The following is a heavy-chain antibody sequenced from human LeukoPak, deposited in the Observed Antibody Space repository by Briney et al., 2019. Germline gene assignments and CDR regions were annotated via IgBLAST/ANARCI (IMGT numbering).Heavy chain of an antibody. Sequence: ASVKVSCKASGYTFTRYDINWVRQATGQGLEWMGWMNPNSGNTGYAQKFQGRVTMTRNTSISKAYMELSSLRSEDTAVYYCARGRPYYYDSSGYSQEPPFDYWGQGTLVTVSS. CDR3: ARGRPYYYDSSGYSQEPPFDY. V-gene: IGHV1-8*01. CDR2: MNPNSGNT. J-gene: IGHJ4*02. CDR1: GYTFTRYD. D-gene: IGHD3-22*01.